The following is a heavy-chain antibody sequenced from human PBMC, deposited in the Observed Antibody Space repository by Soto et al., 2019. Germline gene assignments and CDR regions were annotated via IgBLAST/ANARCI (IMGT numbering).Heavy chain of an antibody. CDR1: GFSFSNCG. V-gene: IGHV3-30*18. Sequence: QVQLVESGGGVVQPGRSLRLSCAASGFSFSNCGMHWVRQAPGKGLEWVAAISFDGSDKYYLESVKGRFTISLDNSKNTVCLQMNRLRVEDTAGYYCVKGSEVAGQDRDSWGQGTLLTVSS. CDR2: ISFDGSDK. J-gene: IGHJ4*02. D-gene: IGHD2-15*01. CDR3: VKGSEVAGQDRDS.